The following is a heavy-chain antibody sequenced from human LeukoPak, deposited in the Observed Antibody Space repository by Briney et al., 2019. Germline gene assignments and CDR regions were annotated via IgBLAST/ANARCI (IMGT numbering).Heavy chain of an antibody. CDR2: MNPNSGNT. Sequence: ASVKVSCKASGYTFTSYDINWVRQATGQGLEWMGWMNPNSGNTGYAQKFQGRVTITRNTSISTAYMELSSLRSEDTAVYYCARGPYGSGSYYFRGELTWGQGTLVTVSS. CDR1: GYTFTSYD. CDR3: ARGPYGSGSYYFRGELT. D-gene: IGHD3-10*01. V-gene: IGHV1-8*03. J-gene: IGHJ5*02.